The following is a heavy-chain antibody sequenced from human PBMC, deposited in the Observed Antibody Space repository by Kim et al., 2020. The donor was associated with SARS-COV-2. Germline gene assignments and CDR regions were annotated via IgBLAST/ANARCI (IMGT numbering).Heavy chain of an antibody. Sequence: GGSLRLSCAASGFTFSSYSMNWVRQAPGKGLEWVSSISSSSSYIYYADSVKGRFTISRDNAKNSLYLQMNSLRAEDTAVYYCARDGSGSGIPYYFDYWGQGTLVTVSS. CDR1: GFTFSSYS. J-gene: IGHJ4*02. V-gene: IGHV3-21*01. D-gene: IGHD3-10*01. CDR2: ISSSSSYI. CDR3: ARDGSGSGIPYYFDY.